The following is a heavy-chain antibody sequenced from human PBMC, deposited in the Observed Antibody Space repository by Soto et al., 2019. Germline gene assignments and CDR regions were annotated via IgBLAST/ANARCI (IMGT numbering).Heavy chain of an antibody. CDR3: AIGYYSKKFDY. D-gene: IGHD3-22*01. J-gene: IGHJ4*02. CDR1: GFSFSDYE. Sequence: GSLRLSCAASGFSFSDYEMNWVLQAPGKGLEWVSYSSRSGSAIEYADSVKGRFTISRDYAKTSLYLQMNSLRVEDTAVYYCAIGYYSKKFDYWGQGTLVSVSS. CDR2: SSRSGSAI. V-gene: IGHV3-48*03.